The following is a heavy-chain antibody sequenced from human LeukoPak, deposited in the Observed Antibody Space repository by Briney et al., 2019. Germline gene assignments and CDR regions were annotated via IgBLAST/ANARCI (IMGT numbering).Heavy chain of an antibody. V-gene: IGHV3-30-3*01. Sequence: GGSLRLSCAASGFTFGSYAFHWVRQAPGKGLEWVAVISYDGSNKYYADSVKGRFTISRDNSKNTLYLQMNSLRAEDTAVYYSSVYGDYLTAWGQGTLVTVSS. CDR2: ISYDGSNK. CDR1: GFTFGSYA. CDR3: SVYGDYLTA. D-gene: IGHD4-17*01. J-gene: IGHJ5*02.